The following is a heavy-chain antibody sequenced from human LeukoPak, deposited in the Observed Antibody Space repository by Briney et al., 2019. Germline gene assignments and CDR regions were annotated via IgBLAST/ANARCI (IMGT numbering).Heavy chain of an antibody. V-gene: IGHV4-59*01. CDR3: ARNRWGTGASFDS. CDR2: IYYSGST. J-gene: IGHJ4*02. Sequence: SETLSLTCNVSGGSIGSYHWSWIRQSPGKGLEWIGDIYYSGSTNYNPSLKSRVTLLVDMSKNQFSLKVRSVTAVDTAMYYCARNRWGTGASFDSWGQRTLVTVSS. CDR1: GGSIGSYH. D-gene: IGHD4-23*01.